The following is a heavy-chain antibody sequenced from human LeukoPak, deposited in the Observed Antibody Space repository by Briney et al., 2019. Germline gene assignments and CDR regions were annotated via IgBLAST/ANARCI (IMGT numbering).Heavy chain of an antibody. V-gene: IGHV3-23*01. CDR3: AKDSLVLYY. CDR2: ISGSGDRT. D-gene: IGHD4/OR15-4a*01. Sequence: GGFLSLCCAASGFTFSCYAMSLLRQAPGERLEWVSAISGSGDRTYYAASVKGLITNSRDNSKNTLYLQMNSPRPEDTALDYCAKDSLVLYYWGHGTLGTVSS. J-gene: IGHJ4*01. CDR1: GFTFSCYA.